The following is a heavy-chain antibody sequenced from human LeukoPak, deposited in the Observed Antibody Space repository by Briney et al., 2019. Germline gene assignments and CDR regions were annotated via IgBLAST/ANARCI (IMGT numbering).Heavy chain of an antibody. CDR2: IYYSGST. V-gene: IGHV4-31*03. CDR1: GGSISSGVYY. Sequence: SETLSLTCTVSGGSISSGVYYWSWIRQHPGKGLEWIGYIYYSGSTYYNPSLKSRVTISVDTSKNQFSLKLSSVTAADTAVYYCARVHLHRIIAAFRYYFDYWGQGTLVTVSS. J-gene: IGHJ4*02. CDR3: ARVHLHRIIAAFRYYFDY. D-gene: IGHD5-12*01.